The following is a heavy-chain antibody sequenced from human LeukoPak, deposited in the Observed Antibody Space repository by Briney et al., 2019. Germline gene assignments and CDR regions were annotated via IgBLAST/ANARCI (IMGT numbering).Heavy chain of an antibody. CDR2: INHSGST. V-gene: IGHV4-34*01. CDR3: ARGALERRSAFDI. Sequence: SETLSLTCAVYGGSFSGYYWSWIRQPPGKGLEWIGEINHSGSTNYNPSLKSRVTISVDTSKNQFSLKLSPVTAADTAVYYCARGALERRSAFDIWGQGTMVTVSS. CDR1: GGSFSGYY. J-gene: IGHJ3*02. D-gene: IGHD1-1*01.